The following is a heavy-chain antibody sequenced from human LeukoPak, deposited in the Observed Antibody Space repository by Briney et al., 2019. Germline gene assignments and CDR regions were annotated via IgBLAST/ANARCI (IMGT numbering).Heavy chain of an antibody. CDR2: INPNSGGT. CDR3: AALGYCSSTSCYPADYYYYMDV. CDR1: GYTFTGYY. Sequence: GASVKVSCKASGYTFTGYYMHWVRQAPGQGLEWMGWINPNSGGTNYAQKFQGRVTMTRDTSISTAYMELSRLRSDDTAVYYCAALGYCSSTSCYPADYYYYMDVWGKGTTVTVSS. V-gene: IGHV1-2*02. J-gene: IGHJ6*03. D-gene: IGHD2-2*01.